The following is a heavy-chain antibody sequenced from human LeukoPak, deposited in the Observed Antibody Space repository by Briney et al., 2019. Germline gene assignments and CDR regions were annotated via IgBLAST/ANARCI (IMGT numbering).Heavy chain of an antibody. CDR3: ASDEYNWFDP. CDR1: GGSISSYY. CDR2: IYYSGST. V-gene: IGHV4-59*01. Sequence: TSETLSLTCTVSGGSISSYYWSWIRQPPGKGLEWIGYIYYSGSTNYNPSLKGRVTISVDTSKNQFSLKLSSVTAADTAVYYCASDEYNWFDPWGQGTLVTVSS. J-gene: IGHJ5*02.